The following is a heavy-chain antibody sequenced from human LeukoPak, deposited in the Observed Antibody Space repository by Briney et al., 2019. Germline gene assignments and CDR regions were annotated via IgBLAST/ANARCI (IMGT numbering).Heavy chain of an antibody. Sequence: SGGSLRLFCAASGFTFSSYSMIWARQAPGKGLEGVSYISSYSSTIKYADSVRGRFTISRDNAKNSLYLQMNSPRAEDTAVYYCAELGITMIGGVWGKGTTVTISS. V-gene: IGHV3-48*04. CDR3: AELGITMIGGV. D-gene: IGHD3-10*02. CDR1: GFTFSSYS. CDR2: ISSYSSTI. J-gene: IGHJ6*04.